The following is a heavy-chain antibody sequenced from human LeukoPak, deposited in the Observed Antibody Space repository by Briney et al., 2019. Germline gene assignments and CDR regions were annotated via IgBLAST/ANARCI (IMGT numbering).Heavy chain of an antibody. J-gene: IGHJ4*02. Sequence: GGSLRLSCAASGFTFSSYAMSWVRQAPGKGLEWVANIKQDGSEKYYVDSVKGRFTISRDNAKNSLYLQMNSLRAEDTAVYYCAKTAYDSSGYYNGFDYWGQGTLVTVSS. CDR2: IKQDGSEK. CDR3: AKTAYDSSGYYNGFDY. V-gene: IGHV3-7*01. CDR1: GFTFSSYA. D-gene: IGHD3-22*01.